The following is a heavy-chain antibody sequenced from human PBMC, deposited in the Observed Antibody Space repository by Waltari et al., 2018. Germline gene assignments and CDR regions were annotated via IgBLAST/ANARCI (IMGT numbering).Heavy chain of an antibody. CDR3: ARGEGEAVAGTRDYYYYGMDV. V-gene: IGHV1-69*01. D-gene: IGHD6-19*01. CDR2: SSPSGGTA. CDR1: ERTFSRYA. J-gene: IGHJ6*02. Sequence: VPLVPSGAAVPPPGSSVPVSCPASERTFSRYAISWVRQATGQGLEWMGGSSPSGGTANDAQKGQGRGTRTADEATSTADMERSSRRAEDTAGDDGARGEGEAVAGTRDYYYYGMDVLGQGTTVTVSS.